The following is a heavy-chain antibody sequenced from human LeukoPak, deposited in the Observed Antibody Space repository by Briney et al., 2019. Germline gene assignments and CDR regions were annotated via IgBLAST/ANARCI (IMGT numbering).Heavy chain of an antibody. CDR3: ARGLGDGSGWYDYYMDV. CDR2: ISAYNGNT. CDR1: GYTFSSYG. D-gene: IGHD6-19*01. J-gene: IGHJ6*03. V-gene: IGHV1-18*01. Sequence: ASVKVSCKASGYTFSSYGISWVRQAPGQGLEWMGWISAYNGNTNYAQKLQGRVTMTTDTSTSTAYMELRSLRSDDTAVYYCARGLGDGSGWYDYYMDVWGKGTTVTVSS.